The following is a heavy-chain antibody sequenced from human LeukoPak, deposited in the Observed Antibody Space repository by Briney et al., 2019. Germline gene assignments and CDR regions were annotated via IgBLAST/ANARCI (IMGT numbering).Heavy chain of an antibody. Sequence: GASVKVSCKASGGTFSSYAISWVRQAPGQGLEWMGGIIPIFGTANYAQKFQGRVTITADESTSTAYMELSSLRSEDTAVYYCASLGGGYCSSTSCLEDYWGQGTLVTVS. CDR2: IIPIFGTA. CDR3: ASLGGGYCSSTSCLEDY. D-gene: IGHD2-2*01. V-gene: IGHV1-69*13. J-gene: IGHJ4*02. CDR1: GGTFSSYA.